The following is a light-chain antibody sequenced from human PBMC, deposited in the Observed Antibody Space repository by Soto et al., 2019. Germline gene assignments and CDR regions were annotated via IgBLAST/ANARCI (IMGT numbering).Light chain of an antibody. Sequence: EIVLTQSPGTLYLSPGERATLSCRASQSVSSNYLAWYQQKPGPAPKVLIYRASIRATGIPDRFTGSGSGTDFTLTISRLEPEDFAVYYCQQYGSSPLTFGGGTKVEIK. V-gene: IGKV3-20*01. CDR3: QQYGSSPLT. J-gene: IGKJ4*01. CDR1: QSVSSNY. CDR2: RAS.